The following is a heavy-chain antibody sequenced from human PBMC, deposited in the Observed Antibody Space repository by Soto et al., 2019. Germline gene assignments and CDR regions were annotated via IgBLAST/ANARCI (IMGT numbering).Heavy chain of an antibody. D-gene: IGHD5-18*01. CDR3: ARALIQKPSLRSVYYYYNIDV. V-gene: IGHV3-33*01. Sequence: GGSLRLSCAASGFTFSNHAMHWVRQSPGKGLEWVALILDDGSDGYYADSGKGRFTVARDNSKSTLYLQMNNLRVDDTAVYYCARALIQKPSLRSVYYYYNIDVWGQGTTVTVSS. CDR1: GFTFSNHA. J-gene: IGHJ6*02. CDR2: ILDDGSDG.